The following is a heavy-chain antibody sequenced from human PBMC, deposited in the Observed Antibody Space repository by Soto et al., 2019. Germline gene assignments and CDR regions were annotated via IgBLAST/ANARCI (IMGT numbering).Heavy chain of an antibody. V-gene: IGHV1-18*01. J-gene: IGHJ5*02. CDR3: ARDPHEFWTSYWFDP. Sequence: ASVKVSCKTSGYTFNTYGINWVRQAPGQGLELMGWISAYDGKTTYAEKFQGRVTLTTDTSTSTAYMELRSLRSDDTAIYYCARDPHEFWTSYWFDPWGQGTPVTVPQ. CDR2: ISAYDGKT. D-gene: IGHD3-3*01. CDR1: GYTFNTYG.